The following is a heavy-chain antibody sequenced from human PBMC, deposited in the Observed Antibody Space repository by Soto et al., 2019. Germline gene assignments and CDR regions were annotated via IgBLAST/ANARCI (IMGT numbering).Heavy chain of an antibody. Sequence: SLRLSCEASGYPFSGSVMHWVRQAPGKGLEWVGRIRSKANSYATAYGPSVRGRFTISREDSKNTAYLQMNSLKTEDTAVYYCTRNLGAKWGMDVWGQGTTVPV. V-gene: IGHV3-73*01. J-gene: IGHJ6*02. D-gene: IGHD1-26*01. CDR2: IRSKANSYAT. CDR3: TRNLGAKWGMDV. CDR1: GYPFSGSV.